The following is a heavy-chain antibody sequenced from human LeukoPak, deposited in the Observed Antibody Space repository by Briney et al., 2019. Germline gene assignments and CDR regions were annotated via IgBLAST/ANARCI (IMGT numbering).Heavy chain of an antibody. V-gene: IGHV3-33*01. J-gene: IGHJ4*02. D-gene: IGHD3-22*01. CDR2: IWYDGSNK. CDR1: GFTFSSYG. CDR3: ARDSHYYDSSGYYPGY. Sequence: GGSLRLSCAASGFTFSSYGMHWVRQAPGKGLEWVAVIWYDGSNKYYADSVKGRFTISRDNSKNTLYLQMNSLRAEDTAAYYCARDSHYYDSSGYYPGYWGQGTLVTVSS.